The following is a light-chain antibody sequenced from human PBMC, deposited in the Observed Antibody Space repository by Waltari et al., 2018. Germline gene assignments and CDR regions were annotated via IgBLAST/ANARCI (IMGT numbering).Light chain of an antibody. CDR2: KNN. J-gene: IGLJ1*01. V-gene: IGLV1-47*01. CDR3: AAWDGSLSGSYV. Sequence: QSVLTQPPSASGTPGQRVTIACSRRLSHIGTTFVSWHQQPPGTAPKLLMYKNNQRPSGVPDRFSGSKQGTSASLAISGLRSEDEAEYYCAAWDGSLSGSYVFGTGTKVTVL. CDR1: LSHIGTTF.